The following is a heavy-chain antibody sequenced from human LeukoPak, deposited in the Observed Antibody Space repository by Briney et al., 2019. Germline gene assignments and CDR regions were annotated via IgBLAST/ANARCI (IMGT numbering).Heavy chain of an antibody. CDR3: ARAKGGDSYWYFDL. CDR1: GFTFSSYW. CDR2: IKHDGSET. Sequence: GGSLRLSCTTSGFTFSSYWMNWVRQAPGKGLEWVANIKHDGSETYHVDSVKGRFTISRDNAKNSLYLQMNSLRAEDTAVYYCARAKGGDSYWYFDLWGRGTLVTVSS. J-gene: IGHJ2*01. D-gene: IGHD2-21*02. V-gene: IGHV3-7*01.